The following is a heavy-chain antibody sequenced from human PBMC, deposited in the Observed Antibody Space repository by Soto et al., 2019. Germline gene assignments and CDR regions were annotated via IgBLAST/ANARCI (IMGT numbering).Heavy chain of an antibody. Sequence: GASVKVSCKASGGTFSSYAISWVRQAPGQGLEWMGGIIPIFGTANYAQKFQGRVTITADESTSTAYMELSSLRSEDTAVYYCARSRVIAAAFDYWGQGTLVTVSS. V-gene: IGHV1-69*13. CDR1: GGTFSSYA. CDR3: ARSRVIAAAFDY. D-gene: IGHD6-25*01. J-gene: IGHJ4*02. CDR2: IIPIFGTA.